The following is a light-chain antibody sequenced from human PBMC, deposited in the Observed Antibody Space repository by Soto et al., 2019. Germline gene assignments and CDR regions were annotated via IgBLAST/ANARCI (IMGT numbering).Light chain of an antibody. J-gene: IGKJ5*01. V-gene: IGKV1-9*01. Sequence: IQLTHSPCFLSASVVDRVTITFLASQGISSYLAWYQQKPGKAPKLLIYAASTLQSGVPSRFSGSGSGTEFTLTISSLQPEDFATYYCQKLNSYPINFGQGTRLEIK. CDR3: QKLNSYPIN. CDR1: QGISSY. CDR2: AAS.